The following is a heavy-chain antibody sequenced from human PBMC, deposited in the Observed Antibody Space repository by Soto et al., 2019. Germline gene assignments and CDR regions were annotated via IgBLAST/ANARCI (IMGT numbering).Heavy chain of an antibody. CDR2: IIPIFGTA. CDR3: ARCWEDRVVAATLPYSYYGMDV. D-gene: IGHD2-15*01. Sequence: QVQLVQSGAEVKKPGSSVKVSCKASGGTFSSYAISWVRQAPGQGLEWMGGIIPIFGTANYAQKFQGRVTITADESTSTAYMELSSLRSEDTAVYYCARCWEDRVVAATLPYSYYGMDVWGQGTTVTVSS. J-gene: IGHJ6*02. V-gene: IGHV1-69*01. CDR1: GGTFSSYA.